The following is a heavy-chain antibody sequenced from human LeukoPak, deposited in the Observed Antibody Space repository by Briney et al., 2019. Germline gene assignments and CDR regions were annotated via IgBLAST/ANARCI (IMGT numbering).Heavy chain of an antibody. CDR1: GGSISSSSYY. Sequence: SETLSLTCTVSGGSISSSSYYWGWIRQPPGKGLEWIGSIYYSGSTYYNPSLKSRVTISVDTSKNQFSLKLGSVTAADTAVYYCARQEGRITMVRGVSGPFDYWGQGTLVTVSS. CDR3: ARQEGRITMVRGVSGPFDY. V-gene: IGHV4-39*01. J-gene: IGHJ4*02. D-gene: IGHD3-10*01. CDR2: IYYSGST.